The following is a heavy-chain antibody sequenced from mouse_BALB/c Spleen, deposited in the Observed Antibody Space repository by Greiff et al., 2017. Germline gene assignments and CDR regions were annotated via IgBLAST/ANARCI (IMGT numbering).Heavy chain of an antibody. Sequence: VQGVESGPGLVAPSQSLSITCTVSGFSLTGYGVNWVRQPPGKGLEWLGMIWGDGSTDYNSALKSRLSISKDNSKSQVFLKMNSLQTDDTARYYCARYGNYVGYAMDYWGQGTSVTVSS. D-gene: IGHD2-10*02. V-gene: IGHV2-6-7*01. CDR2: IWGDGST. CDR3: ARYGNYVGYAMDY. CDR1: GFSLTGYG. J-gene: IGHJ4*01.